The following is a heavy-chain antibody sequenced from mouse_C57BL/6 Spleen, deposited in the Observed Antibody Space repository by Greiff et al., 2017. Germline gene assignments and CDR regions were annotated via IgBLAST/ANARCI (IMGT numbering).Heavy chain of an antibody. J-gene: IGHJ2*01. V-gene: IGHV1-59*01. CDR1: GYTFTSYW. CDR3: ARSEYYGNFYFDY. Sequence: QVQLQQPGAELVRPGTSVKLSCKASGYTFTSYWMHWVKQRPGQGLEWIGVIDPSDSYTNYNQKFKGKATLTVDTSSSTAYMQLSSLTSEDSAVYYCARSEYYGNFYFDYWGQGTTLTVSS. D-gene: IGHD2-1*01. CDR2: IDPSDSYT.